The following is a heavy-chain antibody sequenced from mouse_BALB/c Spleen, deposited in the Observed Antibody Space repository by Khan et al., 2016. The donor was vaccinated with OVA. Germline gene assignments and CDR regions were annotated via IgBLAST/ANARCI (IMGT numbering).Heavy chain of an antibody. Sequence: VELVESGPGLVAPTQSLSITCTVSGFSLTSYGLHWVRQPPGKGLEWLGVIWAGGNTNYNSALMSRLSISKDNPKSQVFLKMNSLQTDDTAMYYCARDYYGPYYAMDYWGQGTSVTVSS. CDR2: IWAGGNT. CDR3: ARDYYGPYYAMDY. CDR1: GFSLTSYG. V-gene: IGHV2-9*02. D-gene: IGHD1-1*01. J-gene: IGHJ4*01.